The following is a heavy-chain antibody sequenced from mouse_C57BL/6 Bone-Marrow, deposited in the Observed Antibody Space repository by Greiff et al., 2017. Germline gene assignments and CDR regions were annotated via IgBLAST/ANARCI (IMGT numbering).Heavy chain of an antibody. J-gene: IGHJ3*01. CDR1: GYSITSGYY. CDR2: ISYDGSN. CDR3: AREGDSNYGFAY. V-gene: IGHV3-6*01. Sequence: VQLKESGPGLVKPSQSLSLTCSVTGYSITSGYYWNWIRQFPGNKLEWMGYISYDGSNNYNPSLKNRISITRDTSKNQFCLKLNSVTTEDTATYYCAREGDSNYGFAYWGQGTLVTVSA. D-gene: IGHD2-5*01.